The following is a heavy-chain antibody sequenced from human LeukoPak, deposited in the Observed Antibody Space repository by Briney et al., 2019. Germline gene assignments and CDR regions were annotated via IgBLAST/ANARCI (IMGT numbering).Heavy chain of an antibody. V-gene: IGHV4-39*01. Sequence: SETLSLTCTVSGGSISSSSYYWGWIRQPPGKGLEWIGSIYYSGSTYYNPSLKSRVTLSVDTSKNQFSLKLSSVTAADTAVYYCARHQSYYYYMDVWGKGTTVTVSS. CDR1: GGSISSSSYY. J-gene: IGHJ6*03. CDR3: ARHQSYYYYMDV. CDR2: IYYSGST.